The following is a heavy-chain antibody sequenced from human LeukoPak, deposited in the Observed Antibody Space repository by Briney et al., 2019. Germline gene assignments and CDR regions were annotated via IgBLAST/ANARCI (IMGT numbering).Heavy chain of an antibody. CDR3: AKSPGIAVAGTTD. V-gene: IGHV3-30*04. CDR1: GFTFSSYA. CDR2: ISYDGSNK. J-gene: IGHJ4*02. D-gene: IGHD6-19*01. Sequence: GGSLRLSCAASGFTFSSYAMHWVRQAPGKGLEWVAVISYDGSNKYYADSVKGRFTTSRDNSKNTLYLQMNSLRAEDTAVYYCAKSPGIAVAGTTDWGQGTLVTVSS.